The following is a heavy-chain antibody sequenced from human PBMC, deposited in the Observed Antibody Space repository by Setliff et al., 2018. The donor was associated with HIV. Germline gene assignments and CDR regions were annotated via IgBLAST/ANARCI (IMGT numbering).Heavy chain of an antibody. Sequence: PSETLSLTCAVSGDSINTPHCWSWVRPSLEKGLEWIGEVCQRGGINYYPFFWSRAIISMDKPRSYFSLRLTSVTAADTAIYFCVRNSGWALGSWGQGILVTVSS. CDR3: VRNSGWALGS. J-gene: IGHJ4*02. V-gene: IGHV4-4*02. D-gene: IGHD3-16*01. CDR2: VCQRGGI. CDR1: GDSINTPHC.